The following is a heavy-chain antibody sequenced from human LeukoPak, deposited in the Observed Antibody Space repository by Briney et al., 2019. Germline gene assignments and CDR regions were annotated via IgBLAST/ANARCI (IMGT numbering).Heavy chain of an antibody. V-gene: IGHV3-9*01. D-gene: IGHD3-22*01. Sequence: GGSLRPSCAASGVTFDDYAMHWVRQAPGKGLEWVSGISWNSGSIGYADSVKGRFTISRDNAKNSLYLQMNSLRAEDTALYYCAKDIEAYYYDSSGYFAYWGQGTLVTVSS. CDR1: GVTFDDYA. CDR2: ISWNSGSI. CDR3: AKDIEAYYYDSSGYFAY. J-gene: IGHJ4*02.